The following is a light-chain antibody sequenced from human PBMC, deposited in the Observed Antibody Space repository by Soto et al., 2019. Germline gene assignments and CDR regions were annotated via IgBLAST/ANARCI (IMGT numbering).Light chain of an antibody. CDR2: EGN. CDR1: SSDVGSYNI. V-gene: IGLV2-23*01. CDR3: CAYAGSNTLV. Sequence: QSVLTQPASVSGSPGQSITISCTGTSSDVGSYNIVSWYQQHPGKAPKLMIYEGNKRPSGVSNRFSASKSGNTASLTISGLQAEDEADYYCCAYAGSNTLVFGGGTKLTVL. J-gene: IGLJ2*01.